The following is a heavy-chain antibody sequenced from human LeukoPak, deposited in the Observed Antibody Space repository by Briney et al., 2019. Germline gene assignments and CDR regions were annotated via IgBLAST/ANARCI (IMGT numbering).Heavy chain of an antibody. CDR1: GFTFSSYG. J-gene: IGHJ3*02. CDR2: IRYDGSNK. D-gene: IGHD6-19*01. V-gene: IGHV3-30*02. Sequence: QSGGSLRLSCAASGFTFSSYGMHWVRQAPGKGLEWVAFIRYDGSNKYYADSVKGRFTISRDNSKNTLYLQMNSLRAEDTAVYYCAKDSSVFIAVAGTGDAFDIWGQGTMVTVSS. CDR3: AKDSSVFIAVAGTGDAFDI.